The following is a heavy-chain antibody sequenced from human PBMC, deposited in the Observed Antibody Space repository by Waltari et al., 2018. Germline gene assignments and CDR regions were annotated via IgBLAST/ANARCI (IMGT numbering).Heavy chain of an antibody. J-gene: IGHJ5*02. Sequence: QVQVQQWGAGLVKPSETLSLTCAVYGGSFSGYYWSCLRQPPGKALEWIGEIDHSGVTNYNPSLTSRATISVDTSRNQLSLKLTSVTAADTAIYHCALSRYGLASPKFDPWGQGTLVTVSS. V-gene: IGHV4-34*02. CDR3: ALSRYGLASPKFDP. D-gene: IGHD4-17*01. CDR2: IDHSGVT. CDR1: GGSFSGYY.